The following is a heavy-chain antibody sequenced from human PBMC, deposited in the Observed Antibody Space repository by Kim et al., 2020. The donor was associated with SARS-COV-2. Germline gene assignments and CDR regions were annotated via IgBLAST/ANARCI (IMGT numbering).Heavy chain of an antibody. J-gene: IGHJ3*02. CDR2: INPSGGST. V-gene: IGHV1-46*01. Sequence: ASVKVSCKASGYTFTSYYMHWVRQAPGQGLEWMGIINPSGGSTSYAQKFQGRVTMTRDTSTSTVYMELSSLRSEDTAVYYCARDLLGYSYGSSAFDIWGQGTMVTVSS. CDR1: GYTFTSYY. D-gene: IGHD5-18*01. CDR3: ARDLLGYSYGSSAFDI.